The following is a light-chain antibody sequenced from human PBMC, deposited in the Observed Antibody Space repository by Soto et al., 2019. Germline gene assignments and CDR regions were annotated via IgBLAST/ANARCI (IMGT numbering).Light chain of an antibody. CDR2: GAS. J-gene: IGKJ1*01. V-gene: IGKV3-20*01. CDR3: QQYGSSPSLT. Sequence: EIVLTQFPGTLSLSPGERATLSCRASQSVSSSYLAWYQQKPGQAPRLLIYGASSRATGIPDRFSGSGSGTDFTLTISRLEPEDFAVYYCQQYGSSPSLTFGQGTKVDIK. CDR1: QSVSSSY.